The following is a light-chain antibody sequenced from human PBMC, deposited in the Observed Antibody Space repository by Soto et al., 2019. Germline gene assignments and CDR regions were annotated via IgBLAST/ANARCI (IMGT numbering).Light chain of an antibody. V-gene: IGKV3-20*01. Sequence: EVVLTQSPGTLSLSPGERATLSCRASQSVSTSFLAWYQQKPGQAPRLLIYGAFSRATGIPDRFSGSGSGTDFTLTISRLEPEDFAVYYCQRYGNSIPINFGQGTRLEIK. CDR3: QRYGNSIPIN. CDR2: GAF. J-gene: IGKJ5*01. CDR1: QSVSTSF.